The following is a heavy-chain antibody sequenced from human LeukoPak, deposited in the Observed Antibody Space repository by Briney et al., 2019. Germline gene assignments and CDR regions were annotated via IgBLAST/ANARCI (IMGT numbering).Heavy chain of an antibody. CDR2: ISSSGSTI. V-gene: IGHV3-48*03. CDR1: GFTFSSYE. CDR3: ARDRGGMRVLYYFDY. J-gene: IGHJ4*02. D-gene: IGHD2/OR15-2a*01. Sequence: QPGGSLRLSCAASGFTFSSYEMNWVRQAPGKGLEWVSYISSSGSTIYYADSVKGRFTISRDNAKNSLYLQMNSLRAEDTAVYYCARDRGGMRVLYYFDYWGQGTLVTVSS.